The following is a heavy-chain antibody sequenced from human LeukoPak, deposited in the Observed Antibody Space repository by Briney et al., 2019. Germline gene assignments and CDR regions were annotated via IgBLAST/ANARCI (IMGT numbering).Heavy chain of an antibody. V-gene: IGHV3-30*03. CDR3: ARDQTAVTGVWGTIDY. D-gene: IGHD2-8*02. J-gene: IGHJ4*02. CDR2: ISYDGSNT. Sequence: SGGSLRLSCTASGFTFSGYGMHWVRQAPGMGLEWVATISYDGSNTFYGDSVKGRFTISRDNSKKTLYLQMNSLRTEDTAVYYCARDQTAVTGVWGTIDYWGQGTLVTVSS. CDR1: GFTFSGYG.